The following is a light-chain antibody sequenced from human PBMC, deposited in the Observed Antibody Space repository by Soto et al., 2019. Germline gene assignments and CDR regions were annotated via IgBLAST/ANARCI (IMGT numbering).Light chain of an antibody. CDR3: ISYTKSSTHV. V-gene: IGLV2-14*03. Sequence: QSALTQPASMSGSPGQSITISCTGTSSDVGAYNFVSWYQQHPGKVPKLMIFDVSSRPSGVSDRFSGSKSGNTASLTISGLQAEDEGDYYCISYTKSSTHVFGSGTKVTVL. CDR1: SSDVGAYNF. CDR2: DVS. J-gene: IGLJ1*01.